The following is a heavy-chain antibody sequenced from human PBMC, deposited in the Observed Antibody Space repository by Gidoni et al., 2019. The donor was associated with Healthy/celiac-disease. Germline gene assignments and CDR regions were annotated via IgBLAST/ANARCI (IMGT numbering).Heavy chain of an antibody. Sequence: QVQLVQSGAEVKKPGASVKVSCTASGYTFTSYGISWVRQASRQGLEWMGWISAYNGNTNYEQKLQGRVTMTTNTSTSTAYMELRSLRSDDTAVYYCARNPWVSVGTAWEWNWFDPWGQGTLVTVSS. V-gene: IGHV1-18*01. J-gene: IGHJ5*02. D-gene: IGHD1-1*01. CDR1: GYTFTSYG. CDR2: ISAYNGNT. CDR3: ARNPWVSVGTAWEWNWFDP.